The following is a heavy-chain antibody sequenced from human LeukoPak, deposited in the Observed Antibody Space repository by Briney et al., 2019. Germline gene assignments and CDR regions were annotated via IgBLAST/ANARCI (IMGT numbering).Heavy chain of an antibody. V-gene: IGHV3-48*04. Sequence: GASLRLSCADSGFTFSSYSMNWVRQAPGKGLEWVSYISSSSSNIFYADSVKGRFTISRDNAKNSLYLQMNSLRAEDTAVYYCARTLYGDYVDYWGQGTLVTVSS. D-gene: IGHD4-17*01. CDR3: ARTLYGDYVDY. CDR2: ISSSSSNI. J-gene: IGHJ4*02. CDR1: GFTFSSYS.